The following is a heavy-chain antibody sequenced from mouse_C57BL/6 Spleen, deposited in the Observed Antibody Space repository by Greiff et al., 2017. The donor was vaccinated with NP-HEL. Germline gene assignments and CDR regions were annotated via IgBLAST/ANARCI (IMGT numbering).Heavy chain of an antibody. V-gene: IGHV1-47*01. CDR3: ARAGNYYGSSYPAWFAY. Sequence: VKLQQSGAELVKPGASVKMSCKASGYTFTTYPIEWMKQNHGKSLEWIGNFHPYNDDTKYNEKFKGKATLTVEKSSSTVYLELSRLTSDDSAVYYCARAGNYYGSSYPAWFAYWGQGTLVTVSA. D-gene: IGHD1-1*01. CDR1: GYTFTTYP. CDR2: FHPYNDDT. J-gene: IGHJ3*01.